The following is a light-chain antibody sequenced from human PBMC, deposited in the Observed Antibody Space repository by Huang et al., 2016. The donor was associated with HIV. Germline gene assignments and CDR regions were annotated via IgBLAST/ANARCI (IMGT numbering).Light chain of an antibody. V-gene: IGKV3-15*01. Sequence: ENLMTPSPSTLSVSPGESATLSCRARQSVFKNLAWDQQKPGQAPKLLIYGSSTRAAGIPARFSGSGSGTDFTLTISSLQSEDFAVYYCQQYNTSPRTFGQGTKVEV. CDR1: QSVFKN. J-gene: IGKJ1*01. CDR3: QQYNTSPRT. CDR2: GSS.